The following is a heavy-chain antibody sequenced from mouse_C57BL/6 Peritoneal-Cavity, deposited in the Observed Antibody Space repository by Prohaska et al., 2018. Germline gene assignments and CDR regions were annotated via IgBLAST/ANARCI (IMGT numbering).Heavy chain of an antibody. CDR1: GYTFTSYW. D-gene: IGHD2-1*01. CDR3: ARGGYYGNPYWYFDV. V-gene: IGHV1-69*01. CDR2: IDPSDSYT. J-gene: IGHJ1*03. Sequence: QVQLQQPGAELVMPGASVKLSCKASGYTFTSYWMHWVKQRPGQGLEWIGEIDPSDSYTNYNQKFKGKATLTVDRSACTAYMQLSSLTSEDSAVYYCARGGYYGNPYWYFDVWGTGTTVTVSS.